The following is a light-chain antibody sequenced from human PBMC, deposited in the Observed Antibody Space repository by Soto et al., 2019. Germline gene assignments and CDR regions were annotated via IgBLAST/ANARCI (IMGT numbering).Light chain of an antibody. Sequence: EIVLTQSPGTLSLSSGERATLSCRASQSVNSNYLTWYQQKPGLTPRLLIYGASSRATGIPDRFSGSGSGTDFTLTISRLEPEDFAVYYCQQYYNWPPWTFGLGTKVDIK. V-gene: IGKV3-20*01. CDR3: QQYYNWPPWT. J-gene: IGKJ1*01. CDR1: QSVNSNY. CDR2: GAS.